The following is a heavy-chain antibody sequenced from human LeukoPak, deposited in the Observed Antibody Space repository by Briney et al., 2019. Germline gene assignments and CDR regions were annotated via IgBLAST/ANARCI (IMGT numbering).Heavy chain of an antibody. J-gene: IGHJ4*02. CDR1: GYSFTSYW. Sequence: GESLKISCKSSGYSFTSYWIGWVRQMPGKGLEWMGIIYPGDSDTRYSPSFQGQVTISVDKSITTTYLQWSSLKASDTATYYCARHDEGLWFGEFRGGLDYWGQGTLVTVSS. CDR2: IYPGDSDT. D-gene: IGHD3-10*01. V-gene: IGHV5-51*01. CDR3: ARHDEGLWFGEFRGGLDY.